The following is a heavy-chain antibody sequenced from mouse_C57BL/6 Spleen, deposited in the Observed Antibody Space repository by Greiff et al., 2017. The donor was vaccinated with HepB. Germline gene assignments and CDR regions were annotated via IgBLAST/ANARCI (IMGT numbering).Heavy chain of an antibody. CDR1: GYTFTSYW. CDR3: ARGASWDVMDY. CDR2: INPSNGGT. V-gene: IGHV1-53*01. Sequence: QVHVKQPGTELVKPGASVKLSCKASGYTFTSYWIHWVKQRPGQGLEWIGNINPSNGGTNYNEKFKSKATLTVDKSSSTAYMQLSSLTSEDSAVYDGARGASWDVMDYWGQGTTLTVSS. J-gene: IGHJ2*01. D-gene: IGHD4-1*01.